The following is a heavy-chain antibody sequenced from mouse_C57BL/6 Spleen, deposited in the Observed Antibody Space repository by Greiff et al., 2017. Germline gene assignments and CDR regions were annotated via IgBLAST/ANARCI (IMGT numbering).Heavy chain of an antibody. CDR3: ARQDLGYAMDY. CDR2: IYPGDGDT. V-gene: IGHV1-82*01. Sequence: QVQLQQSGPELVKPWASVKISCKASGYAFSSSWMNWVKQRPGTGLEWIGRIYPGDGDTNYNGKFKGKATLTADKSSSTAYMQLSSLTSEDSAVYFCARQDLGYAMDYWGQGTSVTVSS. CDR1: GYAFSSSW. D-gene: IGHD3-1*01. J-gene: IGHJ4*01.